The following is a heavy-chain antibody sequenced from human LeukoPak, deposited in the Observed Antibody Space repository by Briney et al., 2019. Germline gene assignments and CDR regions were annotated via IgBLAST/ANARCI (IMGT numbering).Heavy chain of an antibody. CDR2: IYTSGST. CDR3: ARDRYSSGWYKGYYGMDV. V-gene: IGHV4-4*07. CDR1: GGSISSYY. D-gene: IGHD6-19*01. J-gene: IGHJ6*02. Sequence: SETLTLTCTVPGGSISSYYWSWIRQPAGKGLEWIGRIYTSGSTNYNPSLKSRVTMSVDTSKNQFSLKLSSVTAADTAVYYCARDRYSSGWYKGYYGMDVWGQGTTVTVSS.